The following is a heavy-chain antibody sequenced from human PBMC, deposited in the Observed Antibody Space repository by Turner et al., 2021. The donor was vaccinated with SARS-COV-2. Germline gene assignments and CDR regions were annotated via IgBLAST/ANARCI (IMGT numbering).Heavy chain of an antibody. Sequence: EVQLVASVGGFIKPGGSLRLSCAASEFTVRGISMSWVRQAPGKSLGWVSVIYSGGSIFYAVSVEGRFTISRDNSKNTLYLQMNSLRAEDTAVYYCARDLGGLRFDYWGQGTLVTVSS. CDR2: IYSGGSI. V-gene: IGHV3-53*01. CDR3: ARDLGGLRFDY. D-gene: IGHD2-15*01. CDR1: EFTVRGIS. J-gene: IGHJ4*02.